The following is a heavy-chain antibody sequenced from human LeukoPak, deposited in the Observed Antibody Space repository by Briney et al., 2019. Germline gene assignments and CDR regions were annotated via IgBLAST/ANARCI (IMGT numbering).Heavy chain of an antibody. D-gene: IGHD3-22*01. Sequence: SETLSLTCTVSGDSISSRSYCWAWVRQPQGKGLEWIGSISYSGSIYYNPSLKTRVTMSVDTSKNQFSLRLSSVTAADTALYYCRGYDSSGNWLFDYWGQGTLVTVSS. CDR3: RGYDSSGNWLFDY. V-gene: IGHV4-39*01. J-gene: IGHJ4*02. CDR1: GDSISSRSYC. CDR2: ISYSGSI.